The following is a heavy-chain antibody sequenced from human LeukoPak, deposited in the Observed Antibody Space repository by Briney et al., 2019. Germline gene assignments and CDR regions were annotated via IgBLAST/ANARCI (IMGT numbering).Heavy chain of an antibody. Sequence: SETLSLTCTVSGGSISSYYWSWIRQPPGKGLEWIGYIYYSGSTNYNPSLKSRVTISVDTSKTQFSLKLSSVTAADTAVYYCARGTFWSGYYHDYWGQGTLVTVSS. CDR3: ARGTFWSGYYHDY. J-gene: IGHJ4*02. V-gene: IGHV4-59*01. D-gene: IGHD3-3*01. CDR2: IYYSGST. CDR1: GGSISSYY.